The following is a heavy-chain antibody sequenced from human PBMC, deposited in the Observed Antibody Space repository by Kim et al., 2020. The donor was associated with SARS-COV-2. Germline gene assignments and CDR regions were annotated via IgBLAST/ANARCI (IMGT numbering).Heavy chain of an antibody. Sequence: SETLSLTCTVSGGSISSYYWSWIRQPPGKGLEWIGYIYYSGSTNYNPSLKSRVTISVDTSKNQFSLKLSSVTAADTAVYYCARTPISRDGYNSIDYWGQGTLVTVSS. CDR1: GGSISSYY. CDR3: ARTPISRDGYNSIDY. D-gene: IGHD5-12*01. J-gene: IGHJ4*02. CDR2: IYYSGST. V-gene: IGHV4-59*01.